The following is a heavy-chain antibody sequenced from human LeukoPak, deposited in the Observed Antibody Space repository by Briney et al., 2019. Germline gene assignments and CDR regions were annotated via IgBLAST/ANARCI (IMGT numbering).Heavy chain of an antibody. D-gene: IGHD6-13*01. J-gene: IGHJ4*02. CDR3: ARRKQLGQLDY. CDR2: IYYSGST. CDR1: GGSISSSSYY. Sequence: PSETLSLTCTVSGGSISSSSYYWGWIRQPPGKGLEWIGSIYYSGSTYYNPSLKSRVTISVDTSKNQFSLKLSSVTAADTAVYYCARRKQLGQLDYWGQGTLATVSS. V-gene: IGHV4-39*01.